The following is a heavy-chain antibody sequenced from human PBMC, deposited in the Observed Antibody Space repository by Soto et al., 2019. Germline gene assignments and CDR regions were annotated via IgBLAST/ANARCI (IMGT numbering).Heavy chain of an antibody. Sequence: QVQLVQSGAEVKKPGSSVKVSCKASGGTFSSYAISWVRQAPGQGLEWMGGIIPLFGTANYAQKFQGRVTITADESTSTAYMELSSLRSEDTAVYYCATVYYYDSSGYSPSYYYGMDVWGQGTTVTVSS. J-gene: IGHJ6*02. CDR1: GGTFSSYA. CDR2: IIPLFGTA. CDR3: ATVYYYDSSGYSPSYYYGMDV. V-gene: IGHV1-69*01. D-gene: IGHD3-22*01.